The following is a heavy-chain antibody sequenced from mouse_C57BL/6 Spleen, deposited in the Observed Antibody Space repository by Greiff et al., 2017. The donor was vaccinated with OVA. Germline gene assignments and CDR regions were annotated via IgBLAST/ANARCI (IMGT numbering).Heavy chain of an antibody. CDR1: GYSFTDYN. CDR2: ITPNYGTT. Sequence: VQLQQSGPELVKPGDSVKLSCKASGYSFTDYNMNWVKQSNGKSLEWIGVITPNYGTTSYNQKFKGKATLTVDKSYSTAYMQLDSLTSEDAAVYYCARYGNYAYDDWGQGTTLTVSS. J-gene: IGHJ2*01. D-gene: IGHD2-1*01. V-gene: IGHV1-39*01. CDR3: ARYGNYAYDD.